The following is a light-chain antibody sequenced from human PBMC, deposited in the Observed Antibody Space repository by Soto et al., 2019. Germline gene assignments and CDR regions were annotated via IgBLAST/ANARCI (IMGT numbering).Light chain of an antibody. Sequence: EIVMTQSPATLSVSPGERATLSCRASQSVSSNLAWYQQKPGQAPRLLIYGASTRATGIPARFSGSGSGTEFTLTLSSLQSEDFAVYYCQQYNNWPSVFGQGTRLEIK. CDR3: QQYNNWPSV. J-gene: IGKJ5*01. CDR1: QSVSSN. CDR2: GAS. V-gene: IGKV3-15*01.